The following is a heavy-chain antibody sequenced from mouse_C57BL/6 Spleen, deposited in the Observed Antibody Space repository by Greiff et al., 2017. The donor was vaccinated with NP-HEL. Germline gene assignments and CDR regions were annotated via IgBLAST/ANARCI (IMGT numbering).Heavy chain of an antibody. V-gene: IGHV1-55*01. CDR1: GYTFTSYW. CDR2: IYPGSGST. D-gene: IGHD2-1*01. J-gene: IGHJ4*01. Sequence: QVQLQQPGAELVKPGASVKMSCKASGYTFTSYWITWVKQRPGQGLEWIGDIYPGSGSTNYNEKFKSQATLTVDTSSSPAYMQLISLTSEDSAVYYCAREGGNYEGYAMDYWGQGTSVTVSS. CDR3: AREGGNYEGYAMDY.